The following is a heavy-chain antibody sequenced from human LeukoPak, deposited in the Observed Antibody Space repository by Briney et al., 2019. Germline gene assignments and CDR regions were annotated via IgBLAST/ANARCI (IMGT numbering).Heavy chain of an antibody. D-gene: IGHD6-13*01. CDR3: AKDGIATAANFLNMVSDY. V-gene: IGHV3-23*01. CDR2: VSGSGSST. J-gene: IGHJ4*02. Sequence: GGSLRLSCAASGFTFSGYAMSWVRQAPGKGLEWVSAVSGSGSSTYYADSVEGRFTISRDNSKHTLYLQMNSLRAEDTAVYYCAKDGIATAANFLNMVSDYWGQGTLVTVSS. CDR1: GFTFSGYA.